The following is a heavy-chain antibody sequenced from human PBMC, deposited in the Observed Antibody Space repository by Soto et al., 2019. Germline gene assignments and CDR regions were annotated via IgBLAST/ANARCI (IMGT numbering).Heavy chain of an antibody. CDR1: GGSISSGGYY. CDR3: ARTQAGRHYYYGMDV. J-gene: IGHJ6*02. Sequence: QVQLQESGPGLVKPSQTLSLTCTVSGGSISSGGYYWSWIRQHPGKGLEWIGYIYYSGSTYYNPSLKSRVTLSVDTSKNQFSLKLSSVTAADTAVYYCARTQAGRHYYYGMDVWGQGTTVTVSS. CDR2: IYYSGST. D-gene: IGHD6-13*01. V-gene: IGHV4-31*03.